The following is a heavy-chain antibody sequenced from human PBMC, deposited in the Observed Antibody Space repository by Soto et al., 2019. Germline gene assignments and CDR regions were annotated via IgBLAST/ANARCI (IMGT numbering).Heavy chain of an antibody. V-gene: IGHV3-48*02. J-gene: IGHJ3*02. D-gene: IGHD1-26*01. Sequence: AGTLRLSCAASGCTFSSYGKYWVCLAQGKGWEWVSYISSSSSTIYYADSVKGRFTISRDNAKNSLYLQMTSLRDEDTAVYYCARDASWEPDAFDIWGQGTMVTVSS. CDR3: ARDASWEPDAFDI. CDR2: ISSSSSTI. CDR1: GCTFSSYG.